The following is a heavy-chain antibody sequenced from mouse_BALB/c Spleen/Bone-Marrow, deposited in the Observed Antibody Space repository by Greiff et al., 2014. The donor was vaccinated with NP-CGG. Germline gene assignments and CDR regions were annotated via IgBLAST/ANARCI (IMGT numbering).Heavy chain of an antibody. CDR3: AKGHYGSSPFAY. CDR2: IWRGGTT. CDR1: GFSLTNYG. J-gene: IGHJ3*01. V-gene: IGHV2-5-1*01. Sequence: QVQLKQSGPSLVQPSQSLSITCTVSGFSLTNYGIYWVRQSPGKGLEWLGVIWRGGTTDYNAAFMSRLSITKDNSKSQAFFKMNSLQADDTAIYYCAKGHYGSSPFAYWGQGTLVTVSA. D-gene: IGHD1-1*01.